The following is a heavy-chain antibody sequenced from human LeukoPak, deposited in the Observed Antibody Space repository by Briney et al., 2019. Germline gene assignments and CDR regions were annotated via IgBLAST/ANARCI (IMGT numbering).Heavy chain of an antibody. V-gene: IGHV3-33*01. CDR3: TRYNNDHFDY. CDR1: GFTFGGYG. J-gene: IGHJ4*02. CDR2: IAYDGSRA. Sequence: GGSLRLSCAGSGFTFGGYGMHWFRQTPGKGLEWVAVIAYDGSRAFYADAVKGRFTISRDNSKNTMSVQMDDLRAEDTAVYYCTRYNNDHFDYWGQGTLVTVSS. D-gene: IGHD1-14*01.